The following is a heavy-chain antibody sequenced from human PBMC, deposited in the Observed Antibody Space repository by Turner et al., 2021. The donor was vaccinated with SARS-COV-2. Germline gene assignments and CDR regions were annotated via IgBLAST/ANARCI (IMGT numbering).Heavy chain of an antibody. Sequence: VQLVESGGGVVQPGRSLRLSCAASGFTFSSYAMHWVRQAPGKGLEWVAVISYDESDKYYADSVKGRFIISRDNSKNTLYLQMNSLRAEDTAVYYCARATYLLGYCANGVCYPDYWGQGTLVTVSS. V-gene: IGHV3-30-3*01. CDR3: ARATYLLGYCANGVCYPDY. J-gene: IGHJ4*02. CDR1: GFTFSSYA. D-gene: IGHD2-8*01. CDR2: ISYDESDK.